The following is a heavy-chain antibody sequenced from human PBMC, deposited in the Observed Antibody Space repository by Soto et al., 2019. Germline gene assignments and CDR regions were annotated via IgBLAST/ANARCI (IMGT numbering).Heavy chain of an antibody. CDR3: AKXRRAGYCSSTSCQATFYMDV. V-gene: IGHV3-23*01. Sequence: GSLRLSCAASGFTFSSYAMSWVRQAPGKGLEWVSVISGSGGSTYYADSVKGRFTISRDNSKNTLYLQMNSLRAEDTAVYYCAKXRRAGYCSSTSCQATFYMDVWGKGTTVTVSS. D-gene: IGHD2-2*03. J-gene: IGHJ6*03. CDR2: ISGSGGST. CDR1: GFTFSSYA.